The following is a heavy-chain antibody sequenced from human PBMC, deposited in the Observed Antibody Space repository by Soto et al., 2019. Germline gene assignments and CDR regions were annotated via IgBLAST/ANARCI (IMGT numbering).Heavy chain of an antibody. CDR3: ARDRGGIGGATNYYYYGMDV. Sequence: EVQLVESGGGLVQPGGSLRLSCAASGFTFSSYDMHWVRQATGKGLEWVSAIGTAGDTYYPGSVKGRFTISRENAKNSLYLQMNSLRAEDTAVYYCARDRGGIGGATNYYYYGMDVWGQGTTVTVSS. V-gene: IGHV3-13*01. CDR1: GFTFSSYD. D-gene: IGHD1-26*01. CDR2: IGTAGDT. J-gene: IGHJ6*02.